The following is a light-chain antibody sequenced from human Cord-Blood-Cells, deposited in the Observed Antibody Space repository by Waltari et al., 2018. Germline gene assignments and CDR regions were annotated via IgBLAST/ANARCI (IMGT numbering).Light chain of an antibody. J-gene: IGLJ1*01. Sequence: HSALTQPLSLSGSPGLAVTIPCTGTSTDVGGYNYVSWYQQYHGKATKLMIYDVSKRPSGVPDRYSGSKSGNTASLTISGLQAEDEADYYCCSYAGSYTYVFGTGTKVTVL. CDR3: CSYAGSYTYV. CDR2: DVS. CDR1: STDVGGYNY. V-gene: IGLV2-11*01.